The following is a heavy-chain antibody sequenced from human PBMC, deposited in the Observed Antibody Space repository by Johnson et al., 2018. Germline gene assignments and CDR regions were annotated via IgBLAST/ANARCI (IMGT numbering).Heavy chain of an antibody. CDR2: IRNIPQSSTT. D-gene: IGHD4-17*01. Sequence: EVQLLESGGGLVKPGGSLRLSCAASGFTFNNAWMNWVRQAPGKGLEWVGRIRNIPQSSTTEYAASVRDRFTISRDDSRNSVYLQMNSLKTEDTAVYYWARDTVTALGDYFHYYGMDVWGQGTTVTVSS. V-gene: IGHV3-72*01. CDR1: GFTFNNAW. J-gene: IGHJ6*02. CDR3: ARDTVTALGDYFHYYGMDV.